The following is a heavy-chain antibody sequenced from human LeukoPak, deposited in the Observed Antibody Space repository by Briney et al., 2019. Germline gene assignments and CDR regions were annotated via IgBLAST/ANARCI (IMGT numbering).Heavy chain of an antibody. CDR2: IIPIFATA. Sequence: SVKVSRKASGGTFSSYAISWVRQAPGQGLEWMGGIIPIFATANYAQKFQGRVTITADESTSTAYMELSSLRSEDTAVYYCARGPITTRSHFDYWGQGTLVTVSS. CDR3: ARGPITTRSHFDY. J-gene: IGHJ4*02. V-gene: IGHV1-69*13. CDR1: GGTFSSYA. D-gene: IGHD3-22*01.